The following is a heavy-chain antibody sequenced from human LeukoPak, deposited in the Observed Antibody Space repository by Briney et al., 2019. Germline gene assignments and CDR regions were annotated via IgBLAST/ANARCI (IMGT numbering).Heavy chain of an antibody. CDR1: GYTFTSYY. J-gene: IGHJ6*02. V-gene: IGHV1-46*01. CDR3: ARDPGYCSGGSCPRYYYYYYGMDV. CDR2: INPSGGST. Sequence: GASVKVSCKASGYTFTSYYMHWVRQAPGQGLEWMGMINPSGGSTSYAQKFQGRVTMTRDTSTSTVYMELSSLRSEGTAVYYCARDPGYCSGGSCPRYYYYYYGMDVWGQGTTVTVSS. D-gene: IGHD2-15*01.